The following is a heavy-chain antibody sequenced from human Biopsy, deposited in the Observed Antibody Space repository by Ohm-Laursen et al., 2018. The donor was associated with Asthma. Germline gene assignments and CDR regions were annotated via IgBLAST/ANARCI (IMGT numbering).Heavy chain of an antibody. D-gene: IGHD4-17*01. CDR1: EFSVSSSY. V-gene: IGHV3-53*01. Sequence: GSLRLSCAAPEFSVSSSYMSWVRQAPGKGLEWVSVIYNDGRAYYADPVKGRFTVSRDNSKNTLFLQMNSLRAEDTAVYYCTRTTTVTTTYAMDVWGRGTTVTVSS. J-gene: IGHJ6*02. CDR2: IYNDGRA. CDR3: TRTTTVTTTYAMDV.